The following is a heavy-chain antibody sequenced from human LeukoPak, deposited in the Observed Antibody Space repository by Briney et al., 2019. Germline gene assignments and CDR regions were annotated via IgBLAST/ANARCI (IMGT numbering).Heavy chain of an antibody. CDR2: IKNRSDGGAT. CDR3: TTVGSSWGFDY. Sequence: GGSLRLSCAASGFTFSAAWMTWVRQTPGKGLECVGRIKNRSDGGATDYPTPVKGRFAISRDDSKNTVYLQMNSLKIEDTGVYYCTTVGSSWGFDYWGQGTLVTVSS. J-gene: IGHJ4*02. CDR1: GFTFSAAW. V-gene: IGHV3-15*01. D-gene: IGHD6-13*01.